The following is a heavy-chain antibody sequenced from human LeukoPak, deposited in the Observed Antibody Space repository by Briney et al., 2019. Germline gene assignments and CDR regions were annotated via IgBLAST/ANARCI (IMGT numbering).Heavy chain of an antibody. J-gene: IGHJ4*02. V-gene: IGHV4-59*02. D-gene: IGHD2-15*01. CDR1: GGSVSDYY. CDR3: ARIRCSGGSCYSVLAYQRGAYFDY. Sequence: SETLSLTCTISGGSVSDYYWSWIRQSPGKGLEWIGYIYHTGSTSYSPSLKSRVTISADTSQNQFSLKLSSVTAADTAVYYCARIRCSGGSCYSVLAYQRGAYFDYWGQGTLVTVSS. CDR2: IYHTGST.